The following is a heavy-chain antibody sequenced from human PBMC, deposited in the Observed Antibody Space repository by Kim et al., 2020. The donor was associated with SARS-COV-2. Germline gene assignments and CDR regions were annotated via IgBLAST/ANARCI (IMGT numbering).Heavy chain of an antibody. CDR1: GGTFSSYA. J-gene: IGHJ5*02. Sequence: SVKVSCKASGGTFSSYAISWVRQAPGQGLEWMGGIIPIFGTANYAQKFQGRVTITADESTSTAYMELSSLRSEDTAVYYCARSGRPAGDIVVVVAAATLRYYWFDPWGQGTLVTVSS. CDR2: IIPIFGTA. D-gene: IGHD2-15*01. CDR3: ARSGRPAGDIVVVVAAATLRYYWFDP. V-gene: IGHV1-69*13.